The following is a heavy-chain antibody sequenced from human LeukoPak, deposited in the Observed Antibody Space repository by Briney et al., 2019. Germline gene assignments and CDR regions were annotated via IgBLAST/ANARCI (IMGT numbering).Heavy chain of an antibody. J-gene: IGHJ3*02. CDR1: GFIVSTYA. D-gene: IGHD3-22*01. CDR3: AKGDYYDSSGYWDFDI. Sequence: GGSLRLSCAASGFIVSTYAMSWVRQAPGKGLEWVSAISGSGGSTYYADSVKGRFTISRDNSKNTLYLQMNSLRAEDTAVYYCAKGDYYDSSGYWDFDIWGQGTMVTVSS. CDR2: ISGSGGST. V-gene: IGHV3-23*01.